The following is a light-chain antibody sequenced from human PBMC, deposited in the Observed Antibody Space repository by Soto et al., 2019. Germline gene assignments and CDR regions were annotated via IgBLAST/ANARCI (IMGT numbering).Light chain of an antibody. CDR1: QGISSW. J-gene: IGKJ1*01. V-gene: IGKV1-12*01. CDR3: QQTQSFPRT. CDR2: AAS. Sequence: DIQMTQSPSSVSASVGDRVTITCRASQGISSWLVWYQQKPGKAPKLLIYAASSLQSGVTSRFSGSGSGTDFTLTISSLQPEDFATYYCQQTQSFPRTFGQGTKVEIK.